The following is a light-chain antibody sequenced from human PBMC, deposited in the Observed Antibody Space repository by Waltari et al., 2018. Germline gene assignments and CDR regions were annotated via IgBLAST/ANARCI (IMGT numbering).Light chain of an antibody. CDR3: TQGLQTPVT. CDR1: QSLLHTNGYNY. Sequence: DIVVTQSPLSLPVTPGEPASISCRSSQSLLHTNGYNYLDWYLQKPGQSPPLLIYLGSNRAPGVPDRFSGSGSGTDFTLKISRVEAEDVGVYYCTQGLQTPVTFGGGTKVEIK. V-gene: IGKV2-28*01. J-gene: IGKJ4*01. CDR2: LGS.